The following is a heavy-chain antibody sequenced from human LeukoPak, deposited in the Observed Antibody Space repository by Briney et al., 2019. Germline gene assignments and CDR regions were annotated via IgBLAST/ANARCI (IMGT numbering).Heavy chain of an antibody. CDR2: ISYDGSNK. V-gene: IGHV3-30*18. D-gene: IGHD1-26*01. CDR3: AKEGGSYWALSDY. Sequence: GGSLRLSCAASGFAFSSYGMHWVRQAPGKGLEWVAVISYDGSNKYYADSVKGRFTISRDNSKNTLYLQMNSLRAEDTAVYYCAKEGGSYWALSDYWGQGTLVTVSS. J-gene: IGHJ4*02. CDR1: GFAFSSYG.